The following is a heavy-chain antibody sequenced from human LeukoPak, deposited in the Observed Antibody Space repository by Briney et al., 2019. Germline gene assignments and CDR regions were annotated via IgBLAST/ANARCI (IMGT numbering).Heavy chain of an antibody. J-gene: IGHJ5*02. V-gene: IGHV1-69*05. D-gene: IGHD2-2*01. CDR1: GGTFSSYA. CDR3: ARGVVPAANNNWFDP. CDR2: IIPIFGTA. Sequence: SVKVSCKASGGTFSSYAISWVRQAPGQGLEWMGGIIPIFGTANYVQKFQGRVTITTDESTSTTYMELSSLRSEDTAVYYCARGVVPAANNNWFDPWGQGTLVTVSS.